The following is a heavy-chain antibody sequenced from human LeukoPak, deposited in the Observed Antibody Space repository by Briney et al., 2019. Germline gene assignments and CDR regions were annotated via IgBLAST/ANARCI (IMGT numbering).Heavy chain of an antibody. V-gene: IGHV4-30-4*01. CDR2: IYYSGST. J-gene: IGHJ4*02. CDR3: ARVRCSGGSCYTFDY. CDR1: GGSISSGDYY. Sequence: SQTLSLTCTVSGGSISSGDYYWSWIRQPPGKGLEWIGYIYYSGSTYYNPSLKSRVTISVDTSKNQFSLKLSSVTAADTVVYYCARVRCSGGSCYTFDYWGQGTLVTVSS. D-gene: IGHD2-15*01.